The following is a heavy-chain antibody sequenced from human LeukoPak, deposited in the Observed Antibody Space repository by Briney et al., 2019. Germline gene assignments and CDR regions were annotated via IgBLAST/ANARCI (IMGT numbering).Heavy chain of an antibody. CDR3: ARVTVLLWPRGSFDL. CDR1: GGSISSSSYY. J-gene: IGHJ2*01. CDR2: IYYSGST. D-gene: IGHD3-10*01. V-gene: IGHV4-39*07. Sequence: SETLSLTCTVSGGSISSSSYYWGWIRQPPGKGLEWIGSIYYSGSTYYNPSLKSRVTISVDTSKNQFSLKLSSVTAADTAVYYCARVTVLLWPRGSFDLWGRGTLVTVSS.